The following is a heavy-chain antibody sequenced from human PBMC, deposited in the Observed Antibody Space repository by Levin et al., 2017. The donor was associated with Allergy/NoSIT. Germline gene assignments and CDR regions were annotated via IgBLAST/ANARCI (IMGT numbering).Heavy chain of an antibody. CDR3: ARVPCSYDSRGYYHGTFDY. CDR2: MYNSGNI. Sequence: GSLRLSCTVSGGSISSYYWSWIRQPPGKGLEWIGYMYNSGNIDYNPSLKSRVTISVDTSKNQFSLKLSSVTAADTAVYYCARVPCSYDSRGYYHGTFDYWGQGTLVTVSS. CDR1: GGSISSYY. D-gene: IGHD3-22*01. J-gene: IGHJ4*02. V-gene: IGHV4-59*01.